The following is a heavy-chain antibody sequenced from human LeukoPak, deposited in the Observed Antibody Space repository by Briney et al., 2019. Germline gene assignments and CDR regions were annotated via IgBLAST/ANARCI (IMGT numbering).Heavy chain of an antibody. CDR3: AKCELGYDYGAY. CDR1: GFTFSSYA. CDR2: ISGSGGST. Sequence: GGSLRLSCAASGFTFSSYAMSWVRQAPGKGLEWVSAISGSGGSTYYADSVKGRFTIPRDNSKNTLYLQMNSLRAEDTAVYYCAKCELGYDYGAYWGQGTLVTVSS. D-gene: IGHD2-2*01. V-gene: IGHV3-23*01. J-gene: IGHJ4*02.